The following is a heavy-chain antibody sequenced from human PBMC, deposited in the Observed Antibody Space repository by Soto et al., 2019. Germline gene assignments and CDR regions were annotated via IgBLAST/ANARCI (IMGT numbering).Heavy chain of an antibody. D-gene: IGHD6-13*01. CDR3: AREAAAGTRRNWFDP. V-gene: IGHV4-34*01. Sequence: PSETLSLTCAVYGGSFSGYYWSWIRQPPGKGLEWIGEINHSGSTNYNPSLKSRVTISVDTSKNQFSLKLSSVTAADTAVYYCAREAAAGTRRNWFDPWGQGTLVT. CDR1: GGSFSGYY. CDR2: INHSGST. J-gene: IGHJ5*02.